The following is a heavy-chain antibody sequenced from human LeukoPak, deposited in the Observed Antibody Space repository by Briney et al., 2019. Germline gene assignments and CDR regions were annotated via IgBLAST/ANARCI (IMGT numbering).Heavy chain of an antibody. CDR3: AKDPIYYDSSGYLN. J-gene: IGHJ4*02. Sequence: GGSLRLSCAASGFTFDDYAMHWVRHAPGKGLEWVSGISWNSGSIGYADSVKGRFTISRDNAKNSLYLQMSSLRAEDTALYYCAKDPIYYDSSGYLNWGQGTLVTVSS. V-gene: IGHV3-9*01. CDR1: GFTFDDYA. D-gene: IGHD3-22*01. CDR2: ISWNSGSI.